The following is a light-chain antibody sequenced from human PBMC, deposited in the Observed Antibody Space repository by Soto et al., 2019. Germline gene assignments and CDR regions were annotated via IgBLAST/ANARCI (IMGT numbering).Light chain of an antibody. CDR3: PYHGSSPRM. CDR1: QSVSTSY. J-gene: IGKJ1*01. Sequence: EIVLTQSPGTLSLSPGERATLSCRASQSVSTSYLAWYQQKPGQAPRLLIYGASNRATGIPDRFSGSGSGTDFTLTISRLEPEDFAVYYCPYHGSSPRMFGQGTRVEIK. V-gene: IGKV3-20*01. CDR2: GAS.